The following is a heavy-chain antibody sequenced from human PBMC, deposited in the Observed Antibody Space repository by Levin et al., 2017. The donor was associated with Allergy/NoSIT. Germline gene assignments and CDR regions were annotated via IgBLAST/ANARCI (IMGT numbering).Heavy chain of an antibody. CDR2: ISSSSSYI. D-gene: IGHD6-13*01. V-gene: IGHV3-21*01. Sequence: GGSLRLSCAASGFTFSSYSMNWVRQAPGKGLEWVSSISSSSSYIYYADSVKGRSTISRDNAKNSLYLQMNSLRAEDTAVYYCARDEDSSSWYGTGGMDVWGQGTTVTVSS. J-gene: IGHJ6*02. CDR1: GFTFSSYS. CDR3: ARDEDSSSWYGTGGMDV.